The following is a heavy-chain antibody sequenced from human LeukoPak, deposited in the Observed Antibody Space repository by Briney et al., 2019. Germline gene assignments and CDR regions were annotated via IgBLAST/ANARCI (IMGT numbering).Heavy chain of an antibody. D-gene: IGHD3-10*01. CDR2: FDPEDGET. V-gene: IGHV1-24*01. CDR1: GYTLTELS. Sequence: ASVKVSCKVSGYTLTELSMHWVRQAPGKGLEWMGGFDPEDGETIYAQKFQGRVTMTEDTSTDTAYMELSSLRSEDTAVYYCAKDIGGDGSVDYYFDYWGQGTLVTVSS. CDR3: AKDIGGDGSVDYYFDY. J-gene: IGHJ4*02.